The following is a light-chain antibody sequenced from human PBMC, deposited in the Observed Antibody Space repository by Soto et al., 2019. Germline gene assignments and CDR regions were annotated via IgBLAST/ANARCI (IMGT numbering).Light chain of an antibody. V-gene: IGLV1-47*01. CDR2: KND. CDR3: AAWDDSLSGRV. Sequence: QSVLTQPPSASGTPGQRVTISCSGSSSNVGRNFVFWYQQLPGTAPKLLVYKNDERPSGVPDRFSGSKSGTSASLAISGLRSEDEADYYCAAWDDSLSGRVFGPGTKLTVL. J-gene: IGLJ1*01. CDR1: SSNVGRNF.